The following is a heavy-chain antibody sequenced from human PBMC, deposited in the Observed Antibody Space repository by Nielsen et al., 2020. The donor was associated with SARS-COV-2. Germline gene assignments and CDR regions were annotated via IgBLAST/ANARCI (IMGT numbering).Heavy chain of an antibody. CDR3: ARTDVDYSNGNYYGMDV. D-gene: IGHD4-11*01. V-gene: IGHV4-61*01. J-gene: IGHJ6*02. Sequence: SETLSLTCTVSGGSSSSGSYDWSWIRQPPGKGLEWIGNIYYSGSTNYNASLKSRVTISVDTSKNQFSLKLSSVTAADTAVYYCARTDVDYSNGNYYGMDVWGQGTTVTVSS. CDR2: IYYSGST. CDR1: GGSSSSGSYD.